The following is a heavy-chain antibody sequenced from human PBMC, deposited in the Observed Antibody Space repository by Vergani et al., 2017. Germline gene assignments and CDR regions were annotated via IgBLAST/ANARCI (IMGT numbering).Heavy chain of an antibody. CDR2: IYYSGST. CDR3: ALEVEYYYDSSGLDAFDI. D-gene: IGHD3-22*01. J-gene: IGHJ3*02. V-gene: IGHV4-39*07. Sequence: QLQLQESGPGLVKPSETLSLTCTVSGGSISSSSYYWGWILQPPGKGLEWIGSIYYSGSTYYNPSLKSRVTISVDTSKNQFSLKLSSVTAADTAVYYCALEVEYYYDSSGLDAFDIWGQGTMVTVSS. CDR1: GGSISSSSYY.